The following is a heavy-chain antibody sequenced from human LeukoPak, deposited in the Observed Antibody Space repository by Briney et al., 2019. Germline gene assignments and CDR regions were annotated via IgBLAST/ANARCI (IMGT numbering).Heavy chain of an antibody. D-gene: IGHD3-16*01. CDR2: TYRRSKWSN. CDR1: GDSVSSNSAT. CDR3: ARGYGGATDC. Sequence: SQTLSLTCAISGDSVSSNSATWNWIRQSPSRGLEWLGRTYRRSKWSNDYAVSLRGRISINPDTSKNQFSLQLNSVTLEDTAVYYCARGYGGATDCWGQGTLVTVSS. J-gene: IGHJ4*02. V-gene: IGHV6-1*01.